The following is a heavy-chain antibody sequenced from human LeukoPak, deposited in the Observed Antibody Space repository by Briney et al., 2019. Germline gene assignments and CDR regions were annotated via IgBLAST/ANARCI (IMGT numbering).Heavy chain of an antibody. CDR2: INHSGST. J-gene: IGHJ6*02. Sequence: SETLSLTCAVYGGSFSGYYWSWIRQPPGKGLEWIGEINHSGSTNYNPSLKSRVTISVDTSKNQFSLKLSSVTAADTAVYYCARGLRYSSSWYYCGMDVWGQGTTVTVSS. V-gene: IGHV4-34*01. CDR1: GGSFSGYY. CDR3: ARGLRYSSSWYYCGMDV. D-gene: IGHD6-13*01.